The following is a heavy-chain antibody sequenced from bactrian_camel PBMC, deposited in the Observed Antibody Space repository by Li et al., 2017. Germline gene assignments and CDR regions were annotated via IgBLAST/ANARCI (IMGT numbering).Heavy chain of an antibody. Sequence: VQLVESGGGSVQAGGSLRLSCSASGWTLDDRDMGWYRQATGNECELVSTISSGARTSYRDSVRGRFTFSQDNGQNTMHLQMNNLNPEDSATYYCAPDLNLDECRTLTTDRFHYWGQGTQVTVS. J-gene: IGHJ4*01. D-gene: IGHD1*01. CDR3: APDLNLDECRTLTTDRFHY. CDR2: ISSGART. V-gene: IGHV3S55*01. CDR1: GWTLDDRD.